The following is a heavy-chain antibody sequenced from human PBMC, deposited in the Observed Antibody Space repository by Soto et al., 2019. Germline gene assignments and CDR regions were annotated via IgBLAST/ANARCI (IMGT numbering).Heavy chain of an antibody. CDR3: ARDRPDCSSTSCSLYYYYYYMDV. D-gene: IGHD2-2*01. CDR1: GGTFSSYT. CDR2: IIPILGIA. V-gene: IGHV1-69*08. Sequence: QVQLVQSGAEVKKPGSSVKVSCKASGGTFSSYTISWVRQAPGQGLEWMGRIIPILGIANYAQKFQGRVTITADKSTSTAHMELSSLRSEDTAVYYCARDRPDCSSTSCSLYYYYYYMDVWGKGTTVTVSS. J-gene: IGHJ6*03.